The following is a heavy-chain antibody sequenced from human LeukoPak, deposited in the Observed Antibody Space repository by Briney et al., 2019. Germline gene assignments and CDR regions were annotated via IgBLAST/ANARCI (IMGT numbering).Heavy chain of an antibody. CDR1: GFTFNDPY. Sequence: PGGSLRLSCAGSGFTFNDPYMDWVRQAPGKGLEWVGLIRDKGARYTTEYAASVKGRFTISRDDSKSMLYLQMNSLKTEDTAVYYCTTDNAPGMDVWGQGTTVTVSS. J-gene: IGHJ6*02. CDR3: TTDNAPGMDV. D-gene: IGHD2-2*01. V-gene: IGHV3-72*01. CDR2: IRDKGARYTT.